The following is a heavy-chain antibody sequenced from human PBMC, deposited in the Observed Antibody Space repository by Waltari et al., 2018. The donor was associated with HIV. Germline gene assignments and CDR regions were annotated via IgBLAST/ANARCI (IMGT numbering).Heavy chain of an antibody. V-gene: IGHV3-7*01. CDR1: GVQFRRYY. CDR2: INEDGGVK. D-gene: IGHD3-22*01. CDR3: ANGIYYDSRQAYDI. J-gene: IGHJ3*02. Sequence: EVKLVESGGGVAQAGGYRRIPWAAPGVQFRRYYMSWVRRAPGKGLEWLANINEDGGVKRYGDSVTGRFTISRDNAKNLLYLQMSSLRAEDTAVYYCANGIYYDSRQAYDIWGQGTRVIVSS.